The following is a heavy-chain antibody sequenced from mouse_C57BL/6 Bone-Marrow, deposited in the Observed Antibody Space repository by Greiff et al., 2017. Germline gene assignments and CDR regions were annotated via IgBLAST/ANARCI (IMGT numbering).Heavy chain of an antibody. CDR3: AIEGDGNYGTLNDV. V-gene: IGHV1-74*01. Sequence: QVQLQQPGAELVKPGASVKVSCKASGYTFTSYWMHWVKQRPGQGLEWIGRIHPSDSDTNYNQKFKGKATLTVDKSSSPAYMHLSSLTSEDSAVYYCAIEGDGNYGTLNDVWGTGTTVTVSS. J-gene: IGHJ1*03. CDR2: IHPSDSDT. D-gene: IGHD2-1*01. CDR1: GYTFTSYW.